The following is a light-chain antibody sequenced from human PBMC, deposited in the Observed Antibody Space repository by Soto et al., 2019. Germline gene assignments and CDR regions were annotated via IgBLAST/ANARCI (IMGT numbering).Light chain of an antibody. Sequence: DIRMTQSPSSLSASVGDRVTITCRASQSIDTHLNWYQHHPGKAPIALIYEASNLQSGVPSRFSGSGSGTYFTLTISGLQPDDSATHYCHQTYRPPHTLCQGTKVDTK. V-gene: IGKV1-39*01. CDR2: EAS. CDR3: HQTYRPPHT. J-gene: IGKJ1*01. CDR1: QSIDTH.